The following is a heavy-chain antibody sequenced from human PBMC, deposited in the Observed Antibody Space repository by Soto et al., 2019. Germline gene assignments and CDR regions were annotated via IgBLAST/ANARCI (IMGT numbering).Heavy chain of an antibody. CDR3: EGVCDHNSDDGDAFDM. Sequence: QVQLVQSGAEVKKPGASVKVSCKASGGIFTYYSISWVRQAPGQGLEWMGGIIPIFRKVNSAQEFQDRITITADESTSTINMELDSLRSEDTAVYYCEGVCDHNSDDGDAFDMWVQGTIVTVSS. J-gene: IGHJ3*02. D-gene: IGHD2-8*01. CDR2: IIPIFRKV. V-gene: IGHV1-69*01. CDR1: GGIFTYYS.